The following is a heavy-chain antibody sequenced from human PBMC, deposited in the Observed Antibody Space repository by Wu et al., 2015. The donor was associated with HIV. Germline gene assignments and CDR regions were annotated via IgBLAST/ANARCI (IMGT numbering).Heavy chain of an antibody. CDR1: GHTFIGYY. Sequence: QVQLVQSGAEVKKPGASVKVSCKASGHTFIGYYLHWVRQAPGQGLEWMGWINPNSGGTNYAQKFQGRVTMTRDTSISTAYMELSRLTSDDTAVYYCARWGCSSTSCVIDYWGQGTLVTVSS. CDR3: ARWGCSSTSCVIDY. CDR2: INPNSGGT. D-gene: IGHD2-2*01. J-gene: IGHJ4*02. V-gene: IGHV1-2*02.